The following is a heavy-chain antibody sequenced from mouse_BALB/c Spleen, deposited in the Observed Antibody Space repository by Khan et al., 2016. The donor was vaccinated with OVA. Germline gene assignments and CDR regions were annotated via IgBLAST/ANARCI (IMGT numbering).Heavy chain of an antibody. CDR3: ARGNYYGSNSWFAY. CDR1: GYSFTDYT. V-gene: IGHV1-26*01. D-gene: IGHD1-1*01. CDR2: INPYNGFT. J-gene: IGHJ3*01. Sequence: VQLQQSRPELVKPGASMKISCKASGYSFTDYTMNWVKQSHGKNLEWIGLINPYNGFTTYNQKFKGKATLTVHKSSSTAYMELPSLTSEDSAVDYCARGNYYGSNSWFAYWGQGTLVTVSA.